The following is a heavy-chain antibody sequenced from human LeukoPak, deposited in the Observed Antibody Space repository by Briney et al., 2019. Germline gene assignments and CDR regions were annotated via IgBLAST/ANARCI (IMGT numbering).Heavy chain of an antibody. J-gene: IGHJ4*02. CDR3: ATMVQGVHTYFGS. Sequence: LSETLSLTCTVSGGSISSYYWSWIRQPPGKGLEWIGYIYYRGNPNYNPSLKSRVTISLDTSKNQISLRLSSVTAADTAVYYCATMVQGVHTYFGSWGQGNLVAVSS. CDR1: GGSISSYY. D-gene: IGHD3-10*01. CDR2: IYYRGNP. V-gene: IGHV4-59*01.